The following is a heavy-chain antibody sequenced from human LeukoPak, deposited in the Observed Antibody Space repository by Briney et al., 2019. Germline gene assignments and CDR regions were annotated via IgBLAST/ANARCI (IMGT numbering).Heavy chain of an antibody. J-gene: IGHJ4*02. V-gene: IGHV3-11*04. CDR2: ISSSGSTI. D-gene: IGHD3-3*01. Sequence: PGGSLRLSCAASGFTFSDYYMSWIRQAPGKGLERVSYISSSGSTIYYADSVRGRFTISRDNAKNSLYLQMNSLRAEDTAVYYCARTADYDFWSGTYYFDYWGQGTLVTVSS. CDR1: GFTFSDYY. CDR3: ARTADYDFWSGTYYFDY.